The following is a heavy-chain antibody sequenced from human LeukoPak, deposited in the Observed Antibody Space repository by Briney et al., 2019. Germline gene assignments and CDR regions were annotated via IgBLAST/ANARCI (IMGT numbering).Heavy chain of an antibody. Sequence: PGGSLRLSCAASGFTFSSYAMSWVRQAPGKGLEWVSAISGSGGSTYYADSVKGRFTISRDNSKNTLYLQMNSLRAEDTAVYYCARNWHYRYYFDYWGQGTLVTVSS. CDR2: ISGSGGST. J-gene: IGHJ4*02. D-gene: IGHD1-7*01. CDR1: GFTFSSYA. CDR3: ARNWHYRYYFDY. V-gene: IGHV3-23*01.